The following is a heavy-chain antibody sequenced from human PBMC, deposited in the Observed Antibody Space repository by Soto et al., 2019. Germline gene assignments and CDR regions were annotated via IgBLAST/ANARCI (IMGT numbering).Heavy chain of an antibody. CDR3: ARRGSGSYYDY. CDR2: ISGSGDST. V-gene: IGHV3-23*01. CDR1: GFTFSSYA. J-gene: IGHJ4*02. D-gene: IGHD1-26*01. Sequence: EVQLLESGGGLVPPGGSLRLSCAASGFTFSSYAMRWVRQAPGKGLEWVSAISGSGDSTYYADSVKGRFTTSRDNSKNTLYLQMNSLRAEDTAVYYCARRGSGSYYDYWGQGTLVTVSS.